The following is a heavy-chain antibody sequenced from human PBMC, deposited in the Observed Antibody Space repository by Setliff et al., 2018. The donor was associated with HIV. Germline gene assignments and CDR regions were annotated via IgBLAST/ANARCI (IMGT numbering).Heavy chain of an antibody. V-gene: IGHV4-34*01. Sequence: SETLSLTCAIYGGSFSNYYWTWIRQPPGKGLEWIGSIYHSGSTYFNPSLKSRVSISTDTSKNQFSLKLTSVTAADTAVYYCASRDTSRYFDDYWGQGTLVTVSS. CDR2: IYHSGST. D-gene: IGHD3-22*01. CDR3: ASRDTSRYFDDY. CDR1: GGSFSNYY. J-gene: IGHJ4*02.